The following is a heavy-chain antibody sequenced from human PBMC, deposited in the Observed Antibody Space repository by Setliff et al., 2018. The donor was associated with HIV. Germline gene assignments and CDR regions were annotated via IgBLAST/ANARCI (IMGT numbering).Heavy chain of an antibody. CDR2: ISAYNGNT. D-gene: IGHD3-16*01. J-gene: IGHJ3*02. CDR3: ARDGSIIMTFGGGNDALDI. CDR1: GYTFTSYG. V-gene: IGHV1-18*01. Sequence: GASVKVSCKASGYTFTSYGISWVRQAPGQGLEWMGWISAYNGNTNYAQKLQGRVTRTTDTSTSTAYMELRSLRSDDTSVYYCARDGSIIMTFGGGNDALDIWGQGTMVTVSS.